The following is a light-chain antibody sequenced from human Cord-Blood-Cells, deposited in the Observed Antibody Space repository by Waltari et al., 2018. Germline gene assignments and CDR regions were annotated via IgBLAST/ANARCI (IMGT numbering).Light chain of an antibody. CDR2: DAS. J-gene: IGKJ2*03. V-gene: IGKV1-33*01. CDR3: QQYDNLPYS. Sequence: DIQMTQSPSSLSESVGDRVTITCQSSQDISNYLNWYQQKPGKAPKLLIYDASNLETGVPSMFSGSGSGTDFTFTISSLQPEDIATYYCQQYDNLPYSFGQGTKLEIK. CDR1: QDISNY.